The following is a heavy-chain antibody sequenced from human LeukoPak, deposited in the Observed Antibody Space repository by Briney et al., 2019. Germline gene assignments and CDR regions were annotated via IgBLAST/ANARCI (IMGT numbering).Heavy chain of an antibody. V-gene: IGHV1-8*03. CDR3: ARETSGGGVDY. J-gene: IGHJ4*02. CDR2: MNPNSGNT. D-gene: IGHD3-16*01. Sequence: WASVKVSCKASGYTFTSYDINWVRQATGQGLEWMGWMNPNSGNTGYAQKFQGRVTITRNTSISTAYMELSSLRSEDTAVYYCARETSGGGVDYWGQRTLVTVSS. CDR1: GYTFTSYD.